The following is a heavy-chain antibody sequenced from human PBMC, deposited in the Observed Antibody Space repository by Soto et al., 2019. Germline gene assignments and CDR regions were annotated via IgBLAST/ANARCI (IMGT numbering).Heavy chain of an antibody. D-gene: IGHD3-16*01. CDR3: ARERGSFDYDYGMDV. CDR1: GFTFSSYA. CDR2: ISSDASNK. V-gene: IGHV3-30-3*01. J-gene: IGHJ6*02. Sequence: QVQLVESGGGVVQPGRSLRLSCAASGFTFSSYAIHWVRQAPGKGLEWVAVISSDASNKYYADSVKGRFTISRDNSKNTLYLQVNSLRAEDTAVYYCARERGSFDYDYGMDVWGQGTTVTVSS.